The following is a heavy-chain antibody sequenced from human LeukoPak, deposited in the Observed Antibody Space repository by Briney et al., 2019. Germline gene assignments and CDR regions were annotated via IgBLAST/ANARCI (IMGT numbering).Heavy chain of an antibody. CDR1: GGSMTSYY. D-gene: IGHD3-3*01. Sequence: SETLSLTCTVSGGSMTSYYWHWIRQSPGKGLEWIGYIYYSGSTNYNPSLKSRVTISVDTSKNQFSLKLSSVTAADTAVYYCARGPYYDFWSGYPYFDYWGQGTLVTVSS. V-gene: IGHV4-59*08. J-gene: IGHJ4*02. CDR3: ARGPYYDFWSGYPYFDY. CDR2: IYYSGST.